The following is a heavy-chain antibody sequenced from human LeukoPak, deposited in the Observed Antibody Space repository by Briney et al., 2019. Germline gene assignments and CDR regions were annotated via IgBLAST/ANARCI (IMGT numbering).Heavy chain of an antibody. J-gene: IGHJ4*02. D-gene: IGHD7-27*01. Sequence: PGGSLRLSCAASGFTFSSYAMHWVRQAPGKGLEWVAVISYDGSNKYYADSVKGRFTISRDNSKNTLYLQMNSLRAEDTAVYYCASELGFDYWGQGTLVTVSS. V-gene: IGHV3-30*04. CDR2: ISYDGSNK. CDR3: ASELGFDY. CDR1: GFTFSSYA.